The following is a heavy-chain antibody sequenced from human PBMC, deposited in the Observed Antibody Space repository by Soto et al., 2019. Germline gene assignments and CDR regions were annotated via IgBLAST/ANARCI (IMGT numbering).Heavy chain of an antibody. CDR2: LSGSGGST. CDR3: AKKGGRYLDWLWDARWFDP. V-gene: IGHV3-23*01. J-gene: IGHJ5*02. D-gene: IGHD3-9*01. CDR1: GFTFSSYA. Sequence: EVQLLESGGGLVQPGGSLRLSCAASGFTFSSYAMSWVRQAPGKGLEWVSALSGSGGSTYYADSVKGRFTISRDNSRNTLYLQMNSRRAEDTAVYYCAKKGGRYLDWLWDARWFDPWGQGTLVTVSS.